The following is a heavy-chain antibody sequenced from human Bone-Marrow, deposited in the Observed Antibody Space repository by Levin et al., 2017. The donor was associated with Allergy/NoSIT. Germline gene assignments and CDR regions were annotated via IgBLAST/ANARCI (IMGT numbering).Heavy chain of an antibody. CDR3: AREQREVRGVIIKSWFGY. V-gene: IGHV4-30-4*01. D-gene: IGHD3-10*01. CDR1: GGSISSGDYY. Sequence: SETLSLTCTVSGGSISSGDYYWSWIRQPPGKGLEWIGYIYYSGSTYYNPSLKSRVTISVDTSKNQFSLKLSSVTAADTAVYYCAREQREVRGVIIKSWFGYWGQGTLVTVSS. J-gene: IGHJ4*02. CDR2: IYYSGST.